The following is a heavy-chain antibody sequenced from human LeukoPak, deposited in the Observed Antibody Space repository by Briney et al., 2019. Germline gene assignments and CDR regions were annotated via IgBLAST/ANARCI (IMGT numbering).Heavy chain of an antibody. D-gene: IGHD6-6*01. CDR1: GYTFPSYF. CDR3: ARTAARRLDH. V-gene: IGHV1-46*01. Sequence: ASVKVSCKASGYTFPSYFMHWVRQAPGQGLEWMGIINPTGGSTTYAQKFQGRVTMTRDTSTSTVYMELSSLRSDDTAVYYCARTAARRLDHWGQGTLVTVSS. CDR2: INPTGGST. J-gene: IGHJ4*02.